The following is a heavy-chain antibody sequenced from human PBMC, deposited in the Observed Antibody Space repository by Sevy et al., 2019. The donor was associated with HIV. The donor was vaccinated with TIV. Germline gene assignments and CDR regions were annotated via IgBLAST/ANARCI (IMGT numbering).Heavy chain of an antibody. J-gene: IGHJ4*02. D-gene: IGHD4-17*01. CDR1: GAPINNYF. Sequence: SETLSLTCSVSGAPINNYFWTWIRQPPGKGLEWIGYIYYRGASNYNPSLKGRVTFSQDTSKNQFSLRLTSVTAADTAIYYCARGQDYADPFDSWGQGTLVTVS. V-gene: IGHV4-59*01. CDR3: ARGQDYADPFDS. CDR2: IYYRGAS.